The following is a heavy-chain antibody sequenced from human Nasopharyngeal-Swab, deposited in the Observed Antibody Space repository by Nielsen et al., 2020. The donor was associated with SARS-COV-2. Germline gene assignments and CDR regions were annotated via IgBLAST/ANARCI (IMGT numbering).Heavy chain of an antibody. CDR3: ASAVTGPLY. J-gene: IGHJ1*01. Sequence: GVLKISCAASGFNVSNNCMTWVRQAPGKGLEWVSIIYSSGSIYHADSVKGRFIISRDTSKNTLSLRMNSLRVEDTAVYYCASAVTGPLYWGQGTLVTVSS. V-gene: IGHV3-53*01. D-gene: IGHD4-11*01. CDR2: IYSSGSI. CDR1: GFNVSNNC.